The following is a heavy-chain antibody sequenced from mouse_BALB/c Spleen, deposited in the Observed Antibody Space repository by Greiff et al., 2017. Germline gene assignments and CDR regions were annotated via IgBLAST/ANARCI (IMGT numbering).Heavy chain of an antibody. J-gene: IGHJ4*01. CDR2: IYPSDSYT. D-gene: IGHD2-4*01. CDR3: TRTAMITYSAMDY. Sequence: VQLQQPGAELVRPGASVKLSCKASGYTFTSYWINWVKQRPGQGLEWIGNIYPSDSYTNYNQKFKDKATLTVDKSSSTAYMQLSSPTSEDSAVYDCTRTAMITYSAMDYWGQGTSVTVSS. CDR1: GYTFTSYW. V-gene: IGHV1-69*02.